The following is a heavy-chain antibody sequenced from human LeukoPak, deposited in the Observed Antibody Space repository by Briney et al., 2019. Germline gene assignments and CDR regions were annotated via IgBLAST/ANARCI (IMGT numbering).Heavy chain of an antibody. CDR3: ARGYYDSRGFSNPFDS. D-gene: IGHD3-22*01. V-gene: IGHV4-4*08. CDR2: IHTNGNT. Sequence: SETLSLTCTVSGATISSSYWSWLRQPPGKGLEWIAYIHTNGNTNSNPSLKSRVTVSVDASKNQFSLMLRSVAAADTALYYCARGYYDSRGFSNPFDSWGQGTLVTVSS. CDR1: GATISSSY. J-gene: IGHJ4*02.